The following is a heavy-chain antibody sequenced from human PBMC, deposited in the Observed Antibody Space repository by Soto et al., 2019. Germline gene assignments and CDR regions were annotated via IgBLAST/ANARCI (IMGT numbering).Heavy chain of an antibody. J-gene: IGHJ4*02. CDR1: GGSFSGYY. V-gene: IGHV4-34*01. CDR3: ARGTARGVIGLVDY. D-gene: IGHD3-10*01. Sequence: QVQLQQWGAGRLKPSETLSLTCAVYGGSFSGYYWSWIRQPPGKGLEWIGEINHSGSTNYNPSLKSRVTISVDTSKNQFSLKLNSVTAADTAVYYCARGTARGVIGLVDYWGQGTLVTVSS. CDR2: INHSGST.